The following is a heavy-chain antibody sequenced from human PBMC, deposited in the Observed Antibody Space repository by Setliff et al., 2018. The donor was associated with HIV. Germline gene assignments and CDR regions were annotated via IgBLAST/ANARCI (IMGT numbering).Heavy chain of an antibody. D-gene: IGHD3-3*01. J-gene: IGHJ1*01. CDR2: IYYRGIT. CDR1: GGSISSGSYY. CDR3: ERHLESKLLSY. Sequence: SETLSLTCTVSGGSISSGSYYWGWIRQHPGKGLEWIGFIYYRGITYYNPSLKSRVNVSVDTYKNQFSLKLSSVTAADTAVYYCERHLESKLLSYWGQGTLVTVSS. V-gene: IGHV4-39*01.